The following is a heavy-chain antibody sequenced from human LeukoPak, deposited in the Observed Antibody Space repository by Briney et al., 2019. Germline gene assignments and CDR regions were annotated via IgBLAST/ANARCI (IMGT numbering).Heavy chain of an antibody. CDR1: GGSISSYY. J-gene: IGHJ2*01. Sequence: SETVSLTCTVSGGSISSYYWSWIRQPPGKGLEWIGYIYYSGSTNYNPSLKSRVTISVDTSKNQFSLKLSSVTAADTAVYYCARDLARYFDLWGRGTLVTVSS. CDR3: ARDLARYFDL. V-gene: IGHV4-59*01. CDR2: IYYSGST.